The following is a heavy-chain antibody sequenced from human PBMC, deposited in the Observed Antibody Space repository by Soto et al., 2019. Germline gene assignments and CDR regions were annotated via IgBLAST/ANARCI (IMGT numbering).Heavy chain of an antibody. J-gene: IGHJ4*02. CDR1: GYTFTSYG. V-gene: IGHV1-18*01. CDR3: ARDHFLEHSSSSFDY. D-gene: IGHD6-6*01. Sequence: QVQLVQSGAEVKKPGASVKVSCKASGYTFTSYGISWVRQAPGQGLEWVGWISAYNGNTNYAQKVQGRVTMTTDTSTSTAYMELRSLRSDDTAVYYCARDHFLEHSSSSFDYWGQGTLVTVSS. CDR2: ISAYNGNT.